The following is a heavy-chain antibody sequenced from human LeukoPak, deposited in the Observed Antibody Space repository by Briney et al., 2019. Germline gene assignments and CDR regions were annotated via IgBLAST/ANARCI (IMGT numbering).Heavy chain of an antibody. CDR1: GGTFSSYA. Sequence: GASVKVSCKASGGTFSSYAISWVRQAPGQRLEWIGWIVVGSGNTNYAQKFQERVTITRDMSTSTAYMELSSLRSEDTAVYYCAAGIVGGYYYYYMDVWGKGTTVTVSS. V-gene: IGHV1-58*02. D-gene: IGHD1-26*01. CDR3: AAGIVGGYYYYYMDV. CDR2: IVVGSGNT. J-gene: IGHJ6*03.